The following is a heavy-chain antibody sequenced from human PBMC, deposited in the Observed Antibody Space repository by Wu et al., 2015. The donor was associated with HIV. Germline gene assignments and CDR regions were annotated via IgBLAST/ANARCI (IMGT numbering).Heavy chain of an antibody. CDR1: GGTFSSYA. CDR2: IIPIFGTA. D-gene: IGHD3-22*01. CDR3: ARHRIDPSGYYYRYYYYGMDV. J-gene: IGHJ6*02. Sequence: QVHLVQFGGEVKKPGSSVKVSCKASGGTFSSYAISWVRQAPGQGLEWMGRIIPIFGTANYAQKFQGRVTITADESTSTAYMELSSLRSEDTAVYYCARHRIDPSGYYYRYYYYGMDVWGQGTTVTVSS. V-gene: IGHV1-69*13.